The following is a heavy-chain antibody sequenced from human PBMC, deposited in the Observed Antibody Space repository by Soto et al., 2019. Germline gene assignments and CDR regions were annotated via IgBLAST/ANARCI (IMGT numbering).Heavy chain of an antibody. D-gene: IGHD2-15*01. Sequence: QVQLVQSGAEVKKPGSSVKVSCKASGGTFSSYAISWVRQAPGQGLEWMGGIIPIFGTANYAQKFQGRVTITADESTSTAYMELSSLRSEDTAVYYCARDDPPTATSLYGMDIWGQGTTVTVSS. V-gene: IGHV1-69*01. CDR3: ARDDPPTATSLYGMDI. J-gene: IGHJ6*02. CDR1: GGTFSSYA. CDR2: IIPIFGTA.